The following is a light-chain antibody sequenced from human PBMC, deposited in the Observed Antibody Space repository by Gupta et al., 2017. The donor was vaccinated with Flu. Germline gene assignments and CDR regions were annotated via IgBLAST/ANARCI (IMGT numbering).Light chain of an antibody. CDR3: ASWDDSRNGV. J-gene: IGLJ3*02. Sequence: VLIQPPSASGTPGQRVTSSCSGNSSNIGKNDVYWYQQFPGTAHKLLIYRDNRRPSGVPDRFSGSKSGTSASLAISGRRAEDEADYYCASWDDSRNGVFGGGTKVTVL. V-gene: IGLV1-47*01. CDR1: SSNIGKND. CDR2: RDN.